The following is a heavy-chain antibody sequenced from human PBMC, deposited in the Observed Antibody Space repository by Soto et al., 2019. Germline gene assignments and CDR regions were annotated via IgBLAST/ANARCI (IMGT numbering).Heavy chain of an antibody. J-gene: IGHJ4*02. V-gene: IGHV1-69*13. D-gene: IGHD3-22*01. CDR3: ARNHYYDSSGYYYFDY. Sequence: GAAVKVSCKASGGTFSSYAISWVRHAPGQGLEWMGGIIPIFGTTRNAQKFQGRVTSSADESTSTVYMELSRLTSEDTALYYCARNHYYDSSGYYYFDYWGQGTPVTVSS. CDR2: IIPIFGTT. CDR1: GGTFSSYA.